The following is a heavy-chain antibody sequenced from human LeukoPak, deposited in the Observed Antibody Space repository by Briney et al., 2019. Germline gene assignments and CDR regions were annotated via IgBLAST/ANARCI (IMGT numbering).Heavy chain of an antibody. J-gene: IGHJ4*02. CDR3: ARSNGYCSSTSCYTSDY. CDR1: GYSFISYW. Sequence: GESLKISCKGSGYSFISYWIGWVRQMPGKGLEWMGIIHPGDSDTRYSPSFQGQVTISADKSISTAYLQWSSLKASDTAMYYCARSNGYCSSTSCYTSDYWGQGTLVTVSS. CDR2: IHPGDSDT. D-gene: IGHD2-2*02. V-gene: IGHV5-51*01.